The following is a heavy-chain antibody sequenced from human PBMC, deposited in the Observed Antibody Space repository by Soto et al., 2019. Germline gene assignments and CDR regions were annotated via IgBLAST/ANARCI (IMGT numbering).Heavy chain of an antibody. CDR1: GYTFNMYY. J-gene: IGHJ4*02. D-gene: IGHD6-13*01. Sequence: QVQLVQSGAEVRNPGASVKLSCKASGYTFNMYYMHWVRQAPGQGLEWMGVINPNGDTTTYAQRFKGRLTMTRDTSTSTVYVDLTSLRSEDTAVYYCAREGAAAARMFDNWGQGTLVTVSS. CDR3: AREGAAAARMFDN. V-gene: IGHV1-46*02. CDR2: INPNGDTT.